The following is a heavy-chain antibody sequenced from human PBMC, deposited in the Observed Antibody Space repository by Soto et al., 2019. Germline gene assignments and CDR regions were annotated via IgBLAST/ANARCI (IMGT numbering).Heavy chain of an antibody. CDR1: GDTFTHYG. J-gene: IGHJ5*02. V-gene: IGHV1-18*01. D-gene: IGHD2-8*01. Sequence: ASVKVSCTASGDTFTHYGVSWVRQAPGQGLEWMGCISAYNGNTNYAQKFQGRVTMTTDTSTSTAYMDLRSLKSEDTAVYYCARDLGVNPYNWVDPWGQGTLVTVSS. CDR2: ISAYNGNT. CDR3: ARDLGVNPYNWVDP.